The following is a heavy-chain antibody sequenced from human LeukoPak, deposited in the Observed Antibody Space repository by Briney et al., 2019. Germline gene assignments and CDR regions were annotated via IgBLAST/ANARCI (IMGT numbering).Heavy chain of an antibody. CDR3: AELGITMIGGV. Sequence: GGSLRLSCAASGFTFSSYSMNWVRQAPGKGLEWVSSITSSSSHTFYADSVRGRYTIFRDNAKNSLYLQMNSLRAEDTAVYYCAELGITMIGGVWGKGTTVTISS. CDR2: ITSSSSHT. J-gene: IGHJ6*04. CDR1: GFTFSSYS. D-gene: IGHD3-10*02. V-gene: IGHV3-21*01.